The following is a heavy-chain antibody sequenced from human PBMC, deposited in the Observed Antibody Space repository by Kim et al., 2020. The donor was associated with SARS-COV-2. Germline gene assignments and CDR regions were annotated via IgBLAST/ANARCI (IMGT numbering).Heavy chain of an antibody. CDR2: IYSGGST. Sequence: GGSLRLSCAASGFTVSGNYMSWVRQAPGKGLEWVSVIYSGGSTYYADSVKGRFTISRDNSKNTLYLQMNSLRAEDTAVYYCARSRYFDWLNYWGQGTLVTVSS. J-gene: IGHJ4*02. D-gene: IGHD3-9*01. CDR1: GFTVSGNY. V-gene: IGHV3-53*01. CDR3: ARSRYFDWLNY.